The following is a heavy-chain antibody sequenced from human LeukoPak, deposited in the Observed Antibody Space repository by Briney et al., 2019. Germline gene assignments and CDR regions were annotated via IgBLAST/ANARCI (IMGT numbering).Heavy chain of an antibody. V-gene: IGHV4-39*01. CDR3: ARTHCSSTSCPFWFDP. J-gene: IGHJ5*02. D-gene: IGHD2-2*01. Sequence: SETPYLPCSVSGGSISSSSYYWGWIRQPPGKGLECIGSIYYSGSTYYNPSLKSPVTISVDTSKNQFSLKLSSVTAADTAVYYCARTHCSSTSCPFWFDPWGQGTLVTVSS. CDR2: IYYSGST. CDR1: GGSISSSSYY.